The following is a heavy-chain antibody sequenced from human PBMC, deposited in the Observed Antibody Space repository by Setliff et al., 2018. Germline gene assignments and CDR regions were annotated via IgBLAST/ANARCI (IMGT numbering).Heavy chain of an antibody. Sequence: SETLSLTCTVSGDSITSGSDTWNWRRPPAGKGLQWNGRVYPTGSTNYDPDLRSRVTMSVDTSKNQFSLMLTSVTAADTAVYYCARRNGSIIYREFFDYWGQGALVTVSS. CDR3: ARRNGSIIYREFFDY. V-gene: IGHV4-61*02. CDR2: VYPTGST. J-gene: IGHJ4*02. D-gene: IGHD5-18*01. CDR1: GDSITSGSDT.